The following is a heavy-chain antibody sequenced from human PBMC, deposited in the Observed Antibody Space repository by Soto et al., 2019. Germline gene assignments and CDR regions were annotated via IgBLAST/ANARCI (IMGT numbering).Heavy chain of an antibody. CDR2: ISSKNGNT. CDR3: AREPPETPPDY. V-gene: IGHV1-18*01. J-gene: IGHJ4*02. CDR1: GYTFSDYG. Sequence: QVQLVQSGADVKKPGASVKVSCKASGYTFSDYGVSWVRQAPGQGLEWMGWISSKNGNTNFAQKLRGRVTMTTYPSTSTVYMELTSLRPDDTAVYYCAREPPETPPDYWGQGTLVTVSS.